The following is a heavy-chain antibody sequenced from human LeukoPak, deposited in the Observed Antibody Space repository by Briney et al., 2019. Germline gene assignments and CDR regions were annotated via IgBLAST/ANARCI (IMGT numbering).Heavy chain of an antibody. CDR1: GGSFSGYY. CDR2: INHSGST. V-gene: IGHV4-34*01. J-gene: IGHJ4*02. Sequence: PSETLSLTCAVYGGSFSGYYWSWIRQPPGKGLEWTGEINHSGSTNYNPSLKSRVTISVDTSKNQFSLKLSSVTAADTAVYYCARGVRFWSGLDYWGQGTLVTVSS. D-gene: IGHD3-3*01. CDR3: ARGVRFWSGLDY.